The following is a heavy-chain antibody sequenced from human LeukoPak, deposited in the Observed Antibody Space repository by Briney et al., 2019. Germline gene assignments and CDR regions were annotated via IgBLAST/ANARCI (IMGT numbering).Heavy chain of an antibody. D-gene: IGHD3-10*01. V-gene: IGHV4-34*01. J-gene: IGHJ5*02. Sequence: SETLSLTCAVCGGSFSGYYWSWIRQPPGKGLECMGEIKHSGSTNYNPSVKSRVTISVDTSKNQFSLKLSSVTAADTAVYYCARARITMVRGRGWFDPWGQGTLVTVSS. CDR3: ARARITMVRGRGWFDP. CDR1: GGSFSGYY. CDR2: IKHSGST.